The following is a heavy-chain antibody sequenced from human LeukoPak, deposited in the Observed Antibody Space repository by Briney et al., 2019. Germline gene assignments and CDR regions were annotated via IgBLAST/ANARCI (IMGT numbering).Heavy chain of an antibody. V-gene: IGHV1-69*06. D-gene: IGHD3-10*01. J-gene: IGHJ6*04. CDR2: IVPIFGTA. Sequence: SSAKVSCKASGGTSCSYAICWVRHPPRQRREWMGGIVPIFGTANYAQKFQGRVTITADKSTSTAYMELSSLRSEDTAVYYCASSRVRVVLYCMDVWGKGTTVTVSS. CDR1: GGTSCSYA. CDR3: ASSRVRVVLYCMDV.